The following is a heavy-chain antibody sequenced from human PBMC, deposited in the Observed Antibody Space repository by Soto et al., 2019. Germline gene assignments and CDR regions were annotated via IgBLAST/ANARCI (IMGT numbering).Heavy chain of an antibody. CDR3: ARDRSSSSWYLRDYYYYGMDV. V-gene: IGHV3-7*03. CDR2: IKQDGSEK. CDR1: GFPFSGYW. Sequence: LILSCSASGFPFSGYWMSWVLQAPGERLERGANIKQDGSEKYYVDSENGRFTIPSDSAKTSLYLQMNSLRAEDTAVYYCARDRSSSSWYLRDYYYYGMDVWGQGTTVTVSS. J-gene: IGHJ6*02. D-gene: IGHD6-13*01.